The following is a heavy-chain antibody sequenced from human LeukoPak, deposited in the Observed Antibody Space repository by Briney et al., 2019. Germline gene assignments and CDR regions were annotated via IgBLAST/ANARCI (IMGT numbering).Heavy chain of an antibody. CDR3: ARDSDYSNYLV. D-gene: IGHD4-11*01. CDR2: IYYSGST. J-gene: IGHJ4*02. CDR1: GGSISSYY. Sequence: PSETLSLTCTVSGGSISSYYWSWIRQPPGKGLEWIGYIYYSGSTYYNPSLKSRVTISVDTSKNQFSLKLSSVTAADTAVYYCARDSDYSNYLVWGQGTLVTVSS. V-gene: IGHV4-59*06.